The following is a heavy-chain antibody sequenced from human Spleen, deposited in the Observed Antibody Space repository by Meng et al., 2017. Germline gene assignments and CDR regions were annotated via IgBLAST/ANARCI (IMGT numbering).Heavy chain of an antibody. D-gene: IGHD5-12*01. Sequence: SETLSLTCTVSGGSISSYYWSWIRQPPGKGLEWIGYIYYSGSTNYNPSLKSRVTISVDTSKNQSSLKLSSVTAAETAVYYCARGIYSGYDSSRWLDYWGQGTLVTVSS. CDR2: IYYSGST. CDR1: GGSISSYY. V-gene: IGHV4-59*01. CDR3: ARGIYSGYDSSRWLDY. J-gene: IGHJ4*02.